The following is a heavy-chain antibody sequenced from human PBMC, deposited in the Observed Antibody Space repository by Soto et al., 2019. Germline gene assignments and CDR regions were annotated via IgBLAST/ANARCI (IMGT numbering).Heavy chain of an antibody. D-gene: IGHD6-6*01. CDR1: GGCISSGGYY. CDR3: AKCITALGPIDY. CDR2: IYYSGFT. Sequence: TLSLTCTVSGGCISSGGYYWSWIRQHPGKGLEWIGYIYYSGFTYYNPSLKSRVTISVDKSKNQFSLKLSSVTAADTAVYYCAKCITALGPIDYWGQGTLVTVSS. V-gene: IGHV4-31*09. J-gene: IGHJ4*02.